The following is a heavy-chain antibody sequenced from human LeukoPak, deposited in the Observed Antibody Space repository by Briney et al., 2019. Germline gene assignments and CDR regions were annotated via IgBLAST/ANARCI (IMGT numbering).Heavy chain of an antibody. J-gene: IGHJ4*02. D-gene: IGHD6-6*01. CDR3: ARALYLGIAPRPGLFDY. Sequence: ASVKVSCKASGYTFTSYGISWVRQAPGQGLEWMGWISAYNGNTNYAQKLQGRVTMTTDTSTSTAYMELRSLRSDDTAVYYCARALYLGIAPRPGLFDYWGQGTLVTVSS. CDR1: GYTFTSYG. V-gene: IGHV1-18*01. CDR2: ISAYNGNT.